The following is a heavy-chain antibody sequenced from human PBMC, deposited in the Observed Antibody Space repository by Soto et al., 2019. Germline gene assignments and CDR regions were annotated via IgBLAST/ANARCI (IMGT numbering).Heavy chain of an antibody. Sequence: GGSLRLSCAASGFTFSSYAMSWVRQAPGKGLEWVSAISGSGGSTYYADSVKGRFTISRDNSKNTLYLQMNSLRAEDTAVYYCAKAPPWIHGVRVHFDYWGQGTLVTVSS. CDR3: AKAPPWIHGVRVHFDY. CDR1: GFTFSSYA. D-gene: IGHD5-18*01. CDR2: ISGSGGST. J-gene: IGHJ4*02. V-gene: IGHV3-23*01.